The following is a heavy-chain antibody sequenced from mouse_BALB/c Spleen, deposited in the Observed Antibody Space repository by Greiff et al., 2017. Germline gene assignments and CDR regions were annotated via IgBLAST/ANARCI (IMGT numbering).Heavy chain of an antibody. CDR1: GYTFTSYY. D-gene: IGHD2-4*01. CDR3: TRGDDYDASY. Sequence: QVQLKESGAELVKPGASVKLSCKASGYTFTSYYMYWVKQRPGQGLEWIGEINPSNGGTNFNEKFKSKATLTVDKSSSTAYMQLSSLTSEDSAVYYCTRGDDYDASYWGQGTLVTASA. J-gene: IGHJ3*01. V-gene: IGHV1S81*02. CDR2: INPSNGGT.